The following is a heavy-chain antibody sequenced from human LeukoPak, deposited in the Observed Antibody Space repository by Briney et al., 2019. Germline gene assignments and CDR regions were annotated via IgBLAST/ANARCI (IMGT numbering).Heavy chain of an antibody. J-gene: IGHJ4*02. CDR3: ARFGWYFGYYFDY. D-gene: IGHD6-19*01. V-gene: IGHV4-34*01. Sequence: PSETLSLTCAVYGGSFSGYYWSWIRQPPGKGLEWIGEINHSGSTNYNPSLKSRVTIPVDTSKNQFSLKLSSVTAADTAVYYCARFGWYFGYYFDYWGQGTLVTVSS. CDR2: INHSGST. CDR1: GGSFSGYY.